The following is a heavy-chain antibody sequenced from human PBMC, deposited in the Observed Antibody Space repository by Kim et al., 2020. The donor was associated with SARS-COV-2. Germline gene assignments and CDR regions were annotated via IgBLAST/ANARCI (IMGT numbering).Heavy chain of an antibody. CDR1: GFTFSSYA. D-gene: IGHD2-21*02. Sequence: GGSLRLSCAASGFTFSSYAMSWVRQAPGKGLEWVSAISGSGGSTYYADSVKGRFTISRDNSKNTLYLQMNSLRAEDTAVYYCAKGIVVVTATPDVDYWGQGTLVTVSS. CDR3: AKGIVVVTATPDVDY. V-gene: IGHV3-23*01. CDR2: ISGSGGST. J-gene: IGHJ4*02.